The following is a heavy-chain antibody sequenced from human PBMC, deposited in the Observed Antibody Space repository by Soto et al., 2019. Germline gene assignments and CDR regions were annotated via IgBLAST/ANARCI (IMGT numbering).Heavy chain of an antibody. Sequence: EVHLLESGGGLVQPGGSLRLSCAASGFTFSSYPMCWVRQAPGKGLEWVSGITDNGGRTFYADSVKGRFTFSRDNAKNSMYLEMNSLRVEDTAFYFCVKGTFSRSKVIFDYWGQGTLVTVSS. V-gene: IGHV3-23*01. CDR1: GFTFSSYP. CDR2: ITDNGGRT. CDR3: VKGTFSRSKVIFDY. D-gene: IGHD2-21*01. J-gene: IGHJ4*02.